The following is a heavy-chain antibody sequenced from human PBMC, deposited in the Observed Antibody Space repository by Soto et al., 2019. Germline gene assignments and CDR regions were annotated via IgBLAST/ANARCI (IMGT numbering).Heavy chain of an antibody. CDR3: AREMWTRSGPQNFFDY. CDR1: GYSFTTYG. D-gene: IGHD6-25*01. CDR2: ISPSSGYT. V-gene: IGHV1-18*01. Sequence: QVQLVQSEGEMKQPGASVKVSCKASGYSFTTYGFCWVRQVPGQGLEWMGYISPSSGYTTYAPNLQDRVIMTTDSSTTTVYMELRSLRSDDTAVYYCAREMWTRSGPQNFFDYWGQGALVTVPS. J-gene: IGHJ4*02.